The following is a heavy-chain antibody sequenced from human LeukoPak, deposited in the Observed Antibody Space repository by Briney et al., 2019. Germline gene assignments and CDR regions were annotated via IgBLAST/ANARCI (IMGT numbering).Heavy chain of an antibody. Sequence: PGGSLRLSCVASGFTFSSYGMHWVRQAPGKGLEWVAFIRYDGSNKYYADSVKGRFTISRDNSKNTLYLQMNSLRAEDTAMYYCAKDSTALSGSYYNSYYYYMDVWGKGTTVTISS. D-gene: IGHD3-10*01. CDR1: GFTFSSYG. J-gene: IGHJ6*03. V-gene: IGHV3-30*02. CDR2: IRYDGSNK. CDR3: AKDSTALSGSYYNSYYYYMDV.